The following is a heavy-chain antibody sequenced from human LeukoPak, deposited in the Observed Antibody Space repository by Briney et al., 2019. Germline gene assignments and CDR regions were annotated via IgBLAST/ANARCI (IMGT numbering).Heavy chain of an antibody. D-gene: IGHD3-3*01. J-gene: IGHJ4*02. V-gene: IGHV3-30*02. CDR2: IRYDGSNN. CDR1: GFTFSSYG. Sequence: GGSLRLSCAASGFTFSSYGMHWVRQAPGKGLEWVAFIRYDGSNNYYAYSGKGRFTISRDNSTNTLYLRMNSLRAEDTAVYYCAKDRRFLEWSSTEYSFDYWGQGTLVTVSS. CDR3: AKDRRFLEWSSTEYSFDY.